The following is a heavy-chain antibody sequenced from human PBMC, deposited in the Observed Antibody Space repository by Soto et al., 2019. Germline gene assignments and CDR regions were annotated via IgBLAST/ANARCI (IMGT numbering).Heavy chain of an antibody. D-gene: IGHD6-6*01. V-gene: IGHV4-34*01. Sequence: SETLSLTCAVYGGSFSGYYWSWIRQPPGKGLEWIGGINHSGSTNYNPSLKSRVTISVDTSKNQFSLKLSSVTAADTAVYYCARGWVTYSSSSGTNWFDPWGQGTLVTVSS. CDR3: ARGWVTYSSSSGTNWFDP. CDR2: INHSGST. CDR1: GGSFSGYY. J-gene: IGHJ5*02.